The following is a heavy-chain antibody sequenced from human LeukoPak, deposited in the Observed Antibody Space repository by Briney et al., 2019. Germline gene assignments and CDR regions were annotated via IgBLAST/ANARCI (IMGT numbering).Heavy chain of an antibody. CDR2: IKSDGSET. D-gene: IGHD2-21*01. J-gene: IGHJ1*01. CDR3: VRFISYFHL. V-gene: IGHV3-74*01. CDR1: GFTFSRHW. Sequence: GGSLRLSCAASGFTFSRHWMHWVRQGPGKGLEWVSRIKSDGSETQYADSVKGRFTISRDNAHNTLYLQMTSLRPEDTAIYYCVRFISYFHLWAQGALVPASS.